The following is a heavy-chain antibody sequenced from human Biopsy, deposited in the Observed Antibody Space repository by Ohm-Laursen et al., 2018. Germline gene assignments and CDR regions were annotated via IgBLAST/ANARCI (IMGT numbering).Heavy chain of an antibody. Sequence: TLSLTCTVSGESMGTYYWTWIRQPPGKGLEWIASIYYSGTTNKNLSLKSRVTISVDTSKRQFYLELSSVTAADTAIYYCARVRGGFLEWFDYWGQGTLITVSS. CDR3: ARVRGGFLEWFDY. J-gene: IGHJ5*01. CDR2: IYYSGTT. CDR1: GESMGTYY. V-gene: IGHV4-59*01. D-gene: IGHD3-3*01.